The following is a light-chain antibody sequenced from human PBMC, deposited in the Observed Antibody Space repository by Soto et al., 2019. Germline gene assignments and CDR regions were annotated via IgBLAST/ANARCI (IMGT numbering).Light chain of an antibody. CDR3: QQYDSSPWT. CDR1: QSVRSSF. V-gene: IGKV3-20*01. Sequence: ESVLTQSPGTLSLSPGERATLSCRASQSVRSSFLAWYQLKPGQAPRRLIYGASSRATGIPDRFSGSGSGTDFTLTISRLEPEDFAVYYCQQYDSSPWTFGQGTKVEIK. CDR2: GAS. J-gene: IGKJ1*01.